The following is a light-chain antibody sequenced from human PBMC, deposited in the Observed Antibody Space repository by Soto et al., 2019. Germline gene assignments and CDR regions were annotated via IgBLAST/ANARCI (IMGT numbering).Light chain of an antibody. CDR1: QSVSSN. V-gene: IGKV3-15*01. Sequence: EIVMTQSPATLSVSPGERATLSCRASQSVSSNLAWYQQKPGQAPRLLIYGASTRATGIPARFSGSGSGTEFTLTISSLQSEDFAVYYCQQYNNWPPIPFGQGTRLDI. J-gene: IGKJ5*01. CDR2: GAS. CDR3: QQYNNWPPIP.